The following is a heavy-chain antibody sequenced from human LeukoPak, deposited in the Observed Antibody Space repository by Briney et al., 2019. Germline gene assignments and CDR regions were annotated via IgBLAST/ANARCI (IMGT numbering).Heavy chain of an antibody. Sequence: SESQAVTPAFRGKSFSGYYWYWIRQPPAKGMGWIGEINHSGSTNYNPSLKSRVTISVDTSKNQFSLKLSSVTAADTAVYYCARTLYSSSWYDYWGQGTLVTVSS. D-gene: IGHD6-13*01. V-gene: IGHV4-34*01. CDR3: ARTLYSSSWYDY. CDR1: GKSFSGYY. J-gene: IGHJ4*02. CDR2: INHSGST.